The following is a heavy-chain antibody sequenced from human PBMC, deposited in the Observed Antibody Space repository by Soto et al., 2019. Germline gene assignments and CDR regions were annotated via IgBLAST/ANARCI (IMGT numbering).Heavy chain of an antibody. J-gene: IGHJ4*02. V-gene: IGHV3-23*01. CDR2: ISGSGGST. D-gene: IGHD1-26*01. Sequence: GGSLRLSCAASGFTFSSYAMSWVRQAPGKGLEWVSAISGSGGSTYYADSVKGRFTISRDNSKNTLYLQMNSLRAEDTAVYYCAKARGIRTANLGGDYWGQGTLVTVSS. CDR1: GFTFSSYA. CDR3: AKARGIRTANLGGDY.